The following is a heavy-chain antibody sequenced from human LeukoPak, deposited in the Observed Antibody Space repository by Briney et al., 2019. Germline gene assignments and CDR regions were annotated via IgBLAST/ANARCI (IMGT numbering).Heavy chain of an antibody. D-gene: IGHD2-2*01. Sequence: PGRSLSLSCAASGFTFSSYAMHWVRQAPGKGLEWVAVISYDGSNKYYADSVKGRFTISRDNSKNTLYLQMNSLRAEDTAVYYCARVRTSPHWGQGTLVTVSS. CDR2: ISYDGSNK. CDR3: ARVRTSPH. V-gene: IGHV3-30-3*01. J-gene: IGHJ4*02. CDR1: GFTFSSYA.